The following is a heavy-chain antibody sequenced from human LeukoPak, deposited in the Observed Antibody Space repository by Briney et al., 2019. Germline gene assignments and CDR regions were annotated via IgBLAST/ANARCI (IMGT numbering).Heavy chain of an antibody. V-gene: IGHV3-74*01. CDR2: INSDGSST. CDR1: GFTFSSYW. J-gene: IGHJ3*02. D-gene: IGHD3-22*01. Sequence: GGSLRLSCAASGFTFSSYWMHWVRQAPGKGLVWVSRINSDGSSTSYADSVKGRFTISRDNAKNTLYLQMNSLRAEDTAVYYCASVETYYYDSSALTIWGQGTMVTVSS. CDR3: ASVETYYYDSSALTI.